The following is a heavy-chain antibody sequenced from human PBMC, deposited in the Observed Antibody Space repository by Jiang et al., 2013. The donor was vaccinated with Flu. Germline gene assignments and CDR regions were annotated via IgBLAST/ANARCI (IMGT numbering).Heavy chain of an antibody. D-gene: IGHD5-12*01. V-gene: IGHV4-59*13. CDR1: GGSISSYY. J-gene: IGHJ6*02. CDR2: IYYSGST. Sequence: TLSLTCTVSGGSISSYYWSWIRQPPGKGLEWIGYIYYSGSTNYNPSLKSRVTISVDTSKNQFSLKLSSVTAADAAVYYCARVAGGYDQAYYYYGMDVWGQGTAVTVSS. CDR3: ARVAGGYDQAYYYYGMDV.